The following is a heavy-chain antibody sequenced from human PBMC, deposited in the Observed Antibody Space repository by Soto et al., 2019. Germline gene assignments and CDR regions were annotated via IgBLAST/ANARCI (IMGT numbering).Heavy chain of an antibody. D-gene: IGHD3-9*01. Sequence: ASVKVSCKASGYTFTSYGISWVRQAPGQGLEWMGWISAYNGNTNYAQKLQGRVTMTTDTSTSTAYMELRSLRSDDTAVYYCARVFVDYDILEVDYSYGMDVWGQGTTVTSP. CDR2: ISAYNGNT. CDR1: GYTFTSYG. V-gene: IGHV1-18*04. J-gene: IGHJ6*02. CDR3: ARVFVDYDILEVDYSYGMDV.